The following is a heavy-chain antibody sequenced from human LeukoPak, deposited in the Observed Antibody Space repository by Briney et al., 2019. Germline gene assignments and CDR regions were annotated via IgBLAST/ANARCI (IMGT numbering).Heavy chain of an antibody. CDR1: GFTFSSYC. J-gene: IGHJ6*02. CDR3: ARCGGTCSLPSTSAMDV. Sequence: GGSLRLSCAASGFTFSSYCMSWARQAPGKGLEWVANIKQDGSEKYYVDSVKGRFTISRDNSKNTLYLQMNSLRAEDTALYLCARCGGTCSLPSTSAMDVWDQGTTVTVS. V-gene: IGHV3-7*01. D-gene: IGHD2-21*01. CDR2: IKQDGSEK.